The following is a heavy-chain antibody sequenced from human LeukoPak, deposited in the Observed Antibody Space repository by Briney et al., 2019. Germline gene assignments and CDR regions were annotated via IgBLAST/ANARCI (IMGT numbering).Heavy chain of an antibody. CDR1: GGSFSGYY. CDR3: ARVDWMVYAPFDY. J-gene: IGHJ4*02. CDR2: INHSGST. Sequence: SETLSLTCAVYGGSFSGYYWSWIRQPPGKGLEWIGEINHSGSTNYNPSLKSRVTISVDTSKNQFSLKLSSVTAADTAVYYCARVDWMVYAPFDYWGQGTLVTVSS. D-gene: IGHD2-8*01. V-gene: IGHV4-34*01.